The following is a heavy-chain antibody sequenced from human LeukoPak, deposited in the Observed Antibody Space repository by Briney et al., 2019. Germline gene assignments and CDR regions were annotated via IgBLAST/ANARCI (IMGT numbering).Heavy chain of an antibody. D-gene: IGHD4-23*01. J-gene: IGHJ6*03. CDR2: INPNSGGT. Sequence: ASVKVSCKASGYTFTCYYMRWVRQAPGQGLELMGWINPNSGGTNYAQKFQGRVTMTRDTSISTAYMELSRLRSDDTAVYYCVIGDDSPDYMDVWGKGTTVTVSS. CDR1: GYTFTCYY. V-gene: IGHV1-2*02. CDR3: VIGDDSPDYMDV.